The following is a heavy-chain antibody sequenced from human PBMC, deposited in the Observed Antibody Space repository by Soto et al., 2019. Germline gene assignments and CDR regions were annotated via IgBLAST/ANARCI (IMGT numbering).Heavy chain of an antibody. J-gene: IGHJ6*02. V-gene: IGHV4-4*02. D-gene: IGHD3-10*01. CDR1: GGSFSSGLW. CDR3: ANGYGSGSYSHYGMDV. CDR2: IYQTGST. Sequence: QVQLQESGPGLVKPSETLSLTCTVSGGSFSSGLWWSWVRQTPGKGLDWIGEIYQTGSTNYNPSLRRRVIISLAKSNNQFSLNVNSVSAADTAVYYCANGYGSGSYSHYGMDVWGQGTTVTVSS.